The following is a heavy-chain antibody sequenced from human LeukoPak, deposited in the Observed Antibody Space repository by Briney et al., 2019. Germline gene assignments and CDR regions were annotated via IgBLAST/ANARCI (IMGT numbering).Heavy chain of an antibody. D-gene: IGHD3-3*01. CDR1: GGAFSGYY. CDR3: ARGAAVLRFLEWLSSDGYGMDV. Sequence: PSETLSLTCAVYGGAFSGYYWSWIRQPPGKGLEWIGEINHSGSTNYNPSLKSRVTISVDTSKNQFSLKLSSVTAADTAVYYCARGAAVLRFLEWLSSDGYGMDVWGQGTTVTVSS. J-gene: IGHJ6*02. V-gene: IGHV4-34*01. CDR2: INHSGST.